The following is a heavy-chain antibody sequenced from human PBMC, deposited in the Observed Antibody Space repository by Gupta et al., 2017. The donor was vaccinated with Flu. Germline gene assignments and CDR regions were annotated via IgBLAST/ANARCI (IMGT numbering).Heavy chain of an antibody. CDR2: IKQDGSEK. J-gene: IGHJ4*02. Sequence: FRSYWMSWVRQAPGKGLEWVANIKQDGSEKYYGDAVKGRLNISRDNAKNSLYLQMNSRRAEDTAVYYCARDGGVPLYDVGDWGQGTLVTVSS. D-gene: IGHD3-16*01. CDR3: ARDGGVPLYDVGD. V-gene: IGHV3-7*01. CDR1: FRSYW.